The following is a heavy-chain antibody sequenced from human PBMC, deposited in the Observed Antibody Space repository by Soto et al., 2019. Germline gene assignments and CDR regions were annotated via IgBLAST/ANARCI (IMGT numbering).Heavy chain of an antibody. CDR3: ASWEQLPPQDYGGNWGWVGFDY. CDR1: GFTFSDYY. CDR2: ISSSGSTI. Sequence: QVQLVESGGGLVKPGGSLRLSCAASGFTFSDYYISWIRQAPGQGLELVPYISSSGSTIYYADSVKGRFTISRDNAKNSLYLQMNSLRGEGTAVYYCASWEQLPPQDYGGNWGWVGFDYWGQGTLVTVSS. V-gene: IGHV3-11*01. D-gene: IGHD4-17*01. J-gene: IGHJ4*02.